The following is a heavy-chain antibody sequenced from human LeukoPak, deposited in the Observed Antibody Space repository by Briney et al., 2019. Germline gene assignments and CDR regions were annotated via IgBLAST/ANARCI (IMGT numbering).Heavy chain of an antibody. CDR1: GDSFSTSSYY. Sequence: PSETLSLTCAVSGDSFSTSSYYWRWIRQLPGKGLACIGSIFYSGNTYYNPSLKSRVSISIDTSKNQFSLKLTSVTAADTAVYYCSRHRYGCNRRGVYYFDYWGQGTLVTVSS. D-gene: IGHD2/OR15-2a*01. CDR2: IFYSGNT. CDR3: SRHRYGCNRRGVYYFDY. J-gene: IGHJ4*02. V-gene: IGHV4-39*01.